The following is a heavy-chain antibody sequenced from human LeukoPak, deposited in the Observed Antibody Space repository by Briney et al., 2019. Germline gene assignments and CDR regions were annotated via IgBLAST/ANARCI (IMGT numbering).Heavy chain of an antibody. D-gene: IGHD3-22*01. CDR1: GFTFSSYA. J-gene: IGHJ4*02. CDR2: ISGSGGST. Sequence: GGSLRLSCAASGFTFSSYAMSWVRQAPGKGLEWVSAISGSGGSTYYADSVKGRFTISRDNSKNTLYLQMNSLRAEDTAVYYCAKDGLNYDSSGYYSEGYYWGQRTLVAVSS. CDR3: AKDGLNYDSSGYYSEGYY. V-gene: IGHV3-23*01.